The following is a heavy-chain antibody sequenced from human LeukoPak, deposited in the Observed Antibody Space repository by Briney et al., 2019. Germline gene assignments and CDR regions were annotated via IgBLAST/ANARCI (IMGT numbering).Heavy chain of an antibody. CDR1: GFTVSSNY. CDR3: ARGSSSDY. V-gene: IGHV3-53*01. CDR2: IYSGGST. Sequence: GSLRLSCAASGFTVSSNYMSWVRQAPGKGLEWVSVIYSGGSTYYADSVKGRFTISRDNAKNSLYLQMNSLRAEDTAVYYCARGSSSDYWGQGTLVTVSS. J-gene: IGHJ4*02. D-gene: IGHD3-10*01.